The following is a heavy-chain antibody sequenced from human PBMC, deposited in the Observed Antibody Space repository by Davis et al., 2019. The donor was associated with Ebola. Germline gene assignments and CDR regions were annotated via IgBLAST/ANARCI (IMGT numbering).Heavy chain of an antibody. J-gene: IGHJ4*02. V-gene: IGHV3-7*03. Sequence: GESLKISCAASGFTINSFWMSWVRQAPGRGLEWVANIKEDGSVRHSLDSVRGRFTFSRDNAKNTLHLQMNSLRAEDTAVYYCARDTGTYSNYVAYWGQGTLVTVSP. D-gene: IGHD4-17*01. CDR3: ARDTGTYSNYVAY. CDR2: IKEDGSVR. CDR1: GFTINSFW.